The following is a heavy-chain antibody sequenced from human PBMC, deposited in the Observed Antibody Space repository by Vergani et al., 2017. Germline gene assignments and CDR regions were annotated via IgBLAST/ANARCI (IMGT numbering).Heavy chain of an antibody. Sequence: QVQLQQWGAGLLKPSETLSLTCAVYGGSISGYYWSWIRQPPGKGLEWIGEINHSGSTNYNPSLKSRVTISVDTSKNQFSLKLSSVTAADTAVYYCARRFDPGVDYWGQGTLVTVSS. CDR3: ARRFDPGVDY. V-gene: IGHV4-34*01. CDR1: GGSISGYY. D-gene: IGHD3-10*01. J-gene: IGHJ4*02. CDR2: INHSGST.